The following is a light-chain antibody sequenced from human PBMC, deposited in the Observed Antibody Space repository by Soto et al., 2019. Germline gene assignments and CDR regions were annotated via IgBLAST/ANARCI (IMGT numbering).Light chain of an antibody. Sequence: DIQMTQSPSSLSASVGDRVTITCRASQSISSYLNWYQQKPGKAPKLLIYAASSLQSGVPSRFSGTGSGTDFNLTISSLQPEDFATYYCQQSYSNLWTFGQETNGDIK. V-gene: IGKV1-39*01. CDR2: AAS. CDR3: QQSYSNLWT. CDR1: QSISSY. J-gene: IGKJ1*01.